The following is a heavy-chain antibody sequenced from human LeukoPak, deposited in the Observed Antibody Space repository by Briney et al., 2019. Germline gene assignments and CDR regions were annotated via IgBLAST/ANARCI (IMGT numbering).Heavy chain of an antibody. CDR2: ISYDGSNK. J-gene: IGHJ4*02. D-gene: IGHD6-19*01. Sequence: PGRSLRLSCAASGFTFSSYVMHWVRQAPGMGLEWVAVISYDGSNKYYADSVKGRFTISRDNSKNTLYLQMNSLRAEDTAVYYCAKDPRQSSGWYYFDYWGQGTLVTVSS. V-gene: IGHV3-30-3*01. CDR1: GFTFSSYV. CDR3: AKDPRQSSGWYYFDY.